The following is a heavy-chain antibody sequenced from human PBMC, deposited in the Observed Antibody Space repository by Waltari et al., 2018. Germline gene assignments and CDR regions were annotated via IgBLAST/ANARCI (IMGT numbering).Heavy chain of an antibody. Sequence: EVQLLESGGGLVQPGGYLRLSCAASGFTFISYALSWVRQAPGMGLELFSAISGSGGSTYYADSVKGRFTISRDNSKNTLYLQMNSLRAEDTAVYYCAKSRVRGGYDYYFDYWGQGTLVTVSS. V-gene: IGHV3-23*01. CDR2: ISGSGGST. CDR3: AKSRVRGGYDYYFDY. CDR1: GFTFISYA. J-gene: IGHJ4*02. D-gene: IGHD5-12*01.